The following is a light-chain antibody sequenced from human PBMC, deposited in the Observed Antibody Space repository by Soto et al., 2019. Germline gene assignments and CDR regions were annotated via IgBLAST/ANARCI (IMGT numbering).Light chain of an antibody. CDR3: QEYYSSPLT. V-gene: IGKV4-1*01. J-gene: IGKJ4*01. CDR2: WAS. Sequence: DIVLSQSQDSLAVSLGETATINCKSSQSILYSSNNKNYLTWYQQKPGQPPKLLIYWASTRESGVPDRFSGSGSGTDFTLTISRLQAEDVAVYYCQEYYSSPLTFGGG. CDR1: QSILYSSNNKNY.